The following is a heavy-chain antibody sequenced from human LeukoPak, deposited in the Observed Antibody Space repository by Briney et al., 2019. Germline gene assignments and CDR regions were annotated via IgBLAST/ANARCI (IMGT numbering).Heavy chain of an antibody. CDR2: IIPIFGTA. CDR3: ARDPLYVANPLGYCSSTSCQPPDY. J-gene: IGHJ4*02. CDR1: GGTFSSYA. V-gene: IGHV1-69*05. D-gene: IGHD2-2*01. Sequence: GASVKVSCKASGGTFSSYAISWVRQAPGQGLEWMGGIIPIFGTANYAQKFQGRVTMTRDTSISTAYMELSRLRSDDTAVYYCARDPLYVANPLGYCSSTSCQPPDYWGQGTLVTVSS.